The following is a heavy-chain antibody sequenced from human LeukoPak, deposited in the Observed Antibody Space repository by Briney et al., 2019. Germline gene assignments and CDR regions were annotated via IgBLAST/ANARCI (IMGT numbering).Heavy chain of an antibody. CDR3: ARDGLSNYGSGSQGLNWFDP. CDR2: IIPVFGTA. CDR1: GGTFSSYA. D-gene: IGHD3-10*01. Sequence: SVKVSCKASGGTFSSYAISWVRQAPGQGLEWMGGIIPVFGTANYAQKFQGRVTITADESTSTAYMELSSLRSEDTAVYYCARDGLSNYGSGSQGLNWFDPWGQGTLVTVSS. J-gene: IGHJ5*02. V-gene: IGHV1-69*13.